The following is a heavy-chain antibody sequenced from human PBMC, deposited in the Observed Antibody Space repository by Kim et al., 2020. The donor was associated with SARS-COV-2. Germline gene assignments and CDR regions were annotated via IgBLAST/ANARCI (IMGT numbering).Heavy chain of an antibody. V-gene: IGHV3-9*01. CDR1: GFTFDDYA. D-gene: IGHD3-22*01. CDR2: ISWNSGSI. Sequence: GGSLRLSCAASGFTFDDYAMHWVRQAPGKGLEWVSGISWNSGSIGYADSVKGRFTISRDNAKNSLYLQMNSLRAEDTALYYCAKATNIVVAKGGLDPWGQGTLVTVSS. J-gene: IGHJ5*02. CDR3: AKATNIVVAKGGLDP.